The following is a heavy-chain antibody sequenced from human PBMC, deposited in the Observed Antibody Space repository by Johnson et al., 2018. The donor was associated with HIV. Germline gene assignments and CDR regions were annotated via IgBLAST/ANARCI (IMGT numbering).Heavy chain of an antibody. CDR2: ISYDGGNK. J-gene: IGHJ3*01. CDR1: GFIFSGFG. D-gene: IGHD3-9*01. CDR3: ARERFSDILTGYHAFDV. Sequence: QVQLVESGGGVVQPGRSLRLSCAASGFIFSGFGLHWVRQAPGKGLEWVACISYDGGNKYYADSVRGRITISRDNSKNTLYLQMNSLRAEDTAVYYCARERFSDILTGYHAFDVCGQGTMVTVSS. V-gene: IGHV3-30*03.